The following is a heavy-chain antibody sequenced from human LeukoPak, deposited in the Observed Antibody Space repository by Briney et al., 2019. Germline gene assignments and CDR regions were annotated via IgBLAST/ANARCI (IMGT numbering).Heavy chain of an antibody. CDR3: THSVSAGTKGAFDI. D-gene: IGHD6-13*01. Sequence: SGPTLVNPTQTLTLTCTFSGLSRSTSGVGVGWIRQPPGKALEWLALIYWDDDKRYRPSLKTRLTITKDTSRNQVVLTMTNVDPVDTATYCCTHSVSAGTKGAFDIWGLGTMVIVSS. J-gene: IGHJ3*02. V-gene: IGHV2-5*02. CDR1: GLSRSTSGVG. CDR2: IYWDDDK.